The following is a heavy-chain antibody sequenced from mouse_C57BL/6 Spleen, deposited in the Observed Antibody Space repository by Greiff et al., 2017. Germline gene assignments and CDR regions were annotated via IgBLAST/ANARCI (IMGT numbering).Heavy chain of an antibody. V-gene: IGHV1-64*01. Sequence: QVQLQQPGAELVKPGASVKLSCKASGYTFTSYWMHWVKQRPGQGLEWIGMIHPNSGSTNYNEKCKSKATLTVDKSSSTAYMQLSSLTSEDSAVYYCASDYYGSSYANYYAMDYWGQGTSVTVSS. D-gene: IGHD1-1*01. J-gene: IGHJ4*01. CDR3: ASDYYGSSYANYYAMDY. CDR1: GYTFTSYW. CDR2: IHPNSGST.